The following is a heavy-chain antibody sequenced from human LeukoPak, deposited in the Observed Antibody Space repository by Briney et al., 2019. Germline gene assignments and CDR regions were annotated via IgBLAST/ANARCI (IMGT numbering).Heavy chain of an antibody. J-gene: IGHJ4*02. CDR3: AKDGRTYYYDSSGPVDFDY. D-gene: IGHD3-22*01. V-gene: IGHV3-30*18. CDR1: GFTFSSYG. Sequence: GGSLRLSCAASGFTFSSYGMHWVRQAPGKGLEWVAVIPYDGSNKYYADSVKGRFTISRDNSKNTLYLQMNSLRAEDTAVYYCAKDGRTYYYDSSGPVDFDYWGQGTLVTVSS. CDR2: IPYDGSNK.